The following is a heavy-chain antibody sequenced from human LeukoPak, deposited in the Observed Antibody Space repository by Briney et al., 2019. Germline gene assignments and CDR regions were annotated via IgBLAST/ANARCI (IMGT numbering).Heavy chain of an antibody. CDR2: INPSGGST. CDR3: ARANTVTKSFDY. J-gene: IGHJ4*02. V-gene: IGHV1-46*01. CDR1: GYTFTSYY. D-gene: IGHD4-17*01. Sequence: ASVKVSCKASGYTFTSYYMHWVRQAPGQGLEWMGIINPSGGSTSYAQKFQGRVTMTRDMSTSTVYMEVSSLRSEDTAVYYCARANTVTKSFDYWGQGTLVTVSS.